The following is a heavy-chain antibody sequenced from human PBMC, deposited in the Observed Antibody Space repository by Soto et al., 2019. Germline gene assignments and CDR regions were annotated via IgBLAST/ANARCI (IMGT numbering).Heavy chain of an antibody. CDR1: GGFISNYY. J-gene: IGHJ4*02. D-gene: IGHD1-26*01. CDR2: IYSSGTT. CDR3: ARDAGGAPFDH. Sequence: QVQLQESGPGLVRPSETLSLSCSVSGGFISNYYWSWIRQPAGKGLEWIGRIYSSGTTNYNPSLKSRVTMSVDTANNQFALKLTSVTAADPAVYFCARDAGGAPFDHWGQGTLVTVSS. V-gene: IGHV4-4*07.